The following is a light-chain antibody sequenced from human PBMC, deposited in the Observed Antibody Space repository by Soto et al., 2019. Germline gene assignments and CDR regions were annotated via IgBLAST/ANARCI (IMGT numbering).Light chain of an antibody. Sequence: QSALTQPASVSGSPGQSITISCTGTSSDVGSYYLVSWYQQHPCKAPKLMIYEVSERPSGVSNRFSGSKSGNTASLTISGLQAEDEADYYCCSFGGSTTFEVFGTGTKLTVL. CDR1: SSDVGSYYL. J-gene: IGLJ1*01. CDR3: CSFGGSTTFEV. V-gene: IGLV2-23*02. CDR2: EVS.